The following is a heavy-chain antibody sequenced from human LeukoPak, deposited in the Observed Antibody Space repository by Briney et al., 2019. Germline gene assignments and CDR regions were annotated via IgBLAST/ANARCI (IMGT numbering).Heavy chain of an antibody. D-gene: IGHD3-10*01. Sequence: GGSLRLSCAASGFTFSGSALHWVRQASGKGLEWVGRIRSTANGYATAYAASVKGRFTISRDDSKNTAYLQMDSLKTEDTAVYYCSRHEIWFGEENFDSWGQGTLVTVSS. CDR3: SRHEIWFGEENFDS. CDR2: IRSTANGYAT. CDR1: GFTFSGSA. J-gene: IGHJ4*02. V-gene: IGHV3-73*01.